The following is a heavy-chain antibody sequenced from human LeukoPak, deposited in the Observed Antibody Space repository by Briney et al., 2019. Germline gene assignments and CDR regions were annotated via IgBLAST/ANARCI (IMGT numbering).Heavy chain of an antibody. CDR1: GGSISSGSYY. D-gene: IGHD3-10*01. Sequence: SQTLSLTCTVSGGSISSGSYYWSWIRQPAGKGLEWIGRNYTSGGTNYNPSVKSRVTISVDKSKNQFSLKLTSVTAADTAVYYCARLSRGLLDYWGQGTLVTVSS. CDR3: ARLSRGLLDY. V-gene: IGHV4-61*02. J-gene: IGHJ4*02. CDR2: NYTSGGT.